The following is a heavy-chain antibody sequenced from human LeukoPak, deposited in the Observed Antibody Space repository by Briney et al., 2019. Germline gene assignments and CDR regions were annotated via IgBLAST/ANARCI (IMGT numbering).Heavy chain of an antibody. Sequence: PGGSLRLSCVASGLTFSNYAMSWVRQAPGKELEWVSGISGSGGSTYYADSVKGRFTISRDNSKHTLYLQMNSLRAEDTAVYYCAKGRIGEADYWGQGTLVAVSS. CDR2: ISGSGGST. CDR3: AKGRIGEADY. J-gene: IGHJ4*02. V-gene: IGHV3-23*01. CDR1: GLTFSNYA. D-gene: IGHD6-13*01.